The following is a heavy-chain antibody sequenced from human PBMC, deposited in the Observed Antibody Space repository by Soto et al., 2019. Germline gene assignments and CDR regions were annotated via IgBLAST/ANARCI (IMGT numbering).Heavy chain of an antibody. CDR3: ARTRLGSAYGPFDY. J-gene: IGHJ4*02. CDR1: GGSMNNYY. V-gene: IGHV4-59*01. CDR2: IYHSGAS. D-gene: IGHD3-10*01. Sequence: SETLSLTCSVSGGSMNNYYWNWIRQPPGKGLEWVAYIYHSGASNSNPSLKSRVNISVDTSKRQFSLKLSSVTAADTAVYYCARTRLGSAYGPFDYWGQGALVTVSS.